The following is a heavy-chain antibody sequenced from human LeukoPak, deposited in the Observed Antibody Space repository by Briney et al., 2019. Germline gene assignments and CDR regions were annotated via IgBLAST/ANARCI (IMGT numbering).Heavy chain of an antibody. J-gene: IGHJ4*02. CDR2: ISYDGSNK. CDR3: AKDRDGLH. V-gene: IGHV3-30*18. CDR1: GFTFSTYS. Sequence: GGSLRLSCAASGFTFSTYSMNWVRQAPGKGLEWVAVISYDGSNKYYADSVKGRFTTSRDNSKNTLYLQMNSLRAEDTAVYYCAKDRDGLHWGQGTLVTVSS. D-gene: IGHD5-24*01.